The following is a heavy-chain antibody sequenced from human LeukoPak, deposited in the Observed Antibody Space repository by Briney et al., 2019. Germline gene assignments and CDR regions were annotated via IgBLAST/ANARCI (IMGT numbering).Heavy chain of an antibody. CDR1: GFTVSSNY. D-gene: IGHD3-22*01. CDR3: ARVAYDSSHY. Sequence: GGSLRLSCAASGFTVSSNYMSWVRQAPGKGLEWVSVIYSGGSTYYADSVKGRFTTSRDNSKNTLYLQMNSLRAEDTAVYYCARVAYDSSHYWGQGTLVTVSS. CDR2: IYSGGST. V-gene: IGHV3-66*01. J-gene: IGHJ4*02.